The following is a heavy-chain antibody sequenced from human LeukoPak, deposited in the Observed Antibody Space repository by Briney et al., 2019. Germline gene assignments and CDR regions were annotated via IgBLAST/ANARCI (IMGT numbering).Heavy chain of an antibody. V-gene: IGHV3-23*01. Sequence: PGGSLRLSCAASGFIFSSYSMSWVRQAPGKGLEWVSVITGSGGNTYYADSVKGRFTISRDNSKNTLYLQMSSLRAEDTAVYYCVKPSQKVRGLCSGGSCYSLDWGQGTLVTVSS. CDR2: ITGSGGNT. J-gene: IGHJ4*02. D-gene: IGHD2-15*01. CDR3: VKPSQKVRGLCSGGSCYSLD. CDR1: GFIFSSYS.